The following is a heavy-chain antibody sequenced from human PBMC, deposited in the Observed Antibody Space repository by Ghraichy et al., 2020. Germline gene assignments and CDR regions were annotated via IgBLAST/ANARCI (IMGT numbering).Heavy chain of an antibody. CDR2: ISSSTFTI. D-gene: IGHD3-3*01. CDR1: GFTFNTYG. Sequence: GGSLRLSCAASGFTFNTYGMNWVRQAPGKGLEWVSYISSSTFTIYYADSVKGRFTISRDNANDSLYLQMESLRDEDTAVYYCAGDRPHDSWSGDGGFDYWGQGTLVTVSS. J-gene: IGHJ4*02. V-gene: IGHV3-48*02. CDR3: AGDRPHDSWSGDGGFDY.